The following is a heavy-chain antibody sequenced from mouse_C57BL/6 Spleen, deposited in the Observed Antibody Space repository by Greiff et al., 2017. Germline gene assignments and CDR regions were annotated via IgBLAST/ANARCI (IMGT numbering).Heavy chain of an antibody. D-gene: IGHD2-10*01. CDR2: INPSSGYT. V-gene: IGHV1-4*01. J-gene: IGHJ2*01. CDR3: ARLGVSYYYFDY. CDR1: GYTFTSYT. Sequence: VQLQQSGAELARPGASVKMSCKASGYTFTSYTMHWVKQRPGQGLEWIGYINPSSGYTKYNQKFKDKATLTADKSSSTAYMQLSSLTSEDSAGYYCARLGVSYYYFDYWGKSTTLTVSS.